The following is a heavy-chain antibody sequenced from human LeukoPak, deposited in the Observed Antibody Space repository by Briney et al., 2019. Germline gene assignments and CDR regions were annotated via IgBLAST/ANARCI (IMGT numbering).Heavy chain of an antibody. CDR1: GYSFISYW. Sequence: GESLKISCKGSGYSFISYWIGWVRQMPGKGLEWMGIIYPGDSDTRYSPSFQGHVTISTDKSISTAYLQWSSLKASDTAMYYCARHLTMSISLNDAFDIWGQGTMVTVSS. CDR2: IYPGDSDT. J-gene: IGHJ3*02. CDR3: ARHLTMSISLNDAFDI. V-gene: IGHV5-51*01. D-gene: IGHD3-10*02.